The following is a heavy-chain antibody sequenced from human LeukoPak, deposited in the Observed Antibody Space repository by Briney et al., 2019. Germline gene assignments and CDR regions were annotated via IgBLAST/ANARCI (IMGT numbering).Heavy chain of an antibody. V-gene: IGHV3-11*01. J-gene: IGHJ4*02. CDR3: ARDTENTFDY. Sequence: LSLTCTVSGGSISNKYWSWIRQAPGKGLEWVSYISSSGSTIYYADSVKGRFTISRDNAKNSLYLQMNSLRAEDTAVYYCARDTENTFDYWGQGTLVTVSS. CDR2: ISSSGSTI. CDR1: GGSISNKY. D-gene: IGHD4-11*01.